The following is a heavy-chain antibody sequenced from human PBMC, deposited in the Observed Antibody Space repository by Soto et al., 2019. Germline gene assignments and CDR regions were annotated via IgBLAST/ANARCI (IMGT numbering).Heavy chain of an antibody. D-gene: IGHD4-4*01. CDR3: ARVFRSTVTSYYFDY. CDR2: IYYSGST. J-gene: IGHJ4*02. CDR1: GGSISSYY. Sequence: SETLSLTCTVSGGSISSYYWSWIRQPPGKGLEWIGYIYYSGSTNYNPSLTSRVTISVDTSKNQFSLKLISVTAADTAVYYCARVFRSTVTSYYFDYWGQGTLVTVSS. V-gene: IGHV4-59*01.